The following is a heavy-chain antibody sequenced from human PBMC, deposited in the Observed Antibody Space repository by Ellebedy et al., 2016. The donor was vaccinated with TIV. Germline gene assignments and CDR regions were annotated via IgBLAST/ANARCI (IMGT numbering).Heavy chain of an antibody. CDR3: ARDLREGPEYSSSWGQPYSVYYMDV. CDR2: IIPILGIA. V-gene: IGHV1-69*04. CDR1: GGTFSSYA. D-gene: IGHD6-6*01. J-gene: IGHJ6*03. Sequence: SVKVSXXASGGTFSSYAISWVRQAPGQGLEWMGRIIPILGIANYAQKFQGRVTITADKSTSTAYMELSSLRSEDTAVYFCARDLREGPEYSSSWGQPYSVYYMDVWGKGTTVTVSS.